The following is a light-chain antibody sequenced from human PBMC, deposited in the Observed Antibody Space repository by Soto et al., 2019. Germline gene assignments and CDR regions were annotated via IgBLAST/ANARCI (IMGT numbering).Light chain of an antibody. Sequence: EIVLTQSPATLSLSPGERATLSCRASQSVSTYLAWYQQKPGQAPRLLFYDASNRATGVPARFSASGSGTDFTLTISSLEPEDFAVYYCQQRSNWPLFTFGPGTKVDIK. CDR2: DAS. V-gene: IGKV3-11*01. CDR1: QSVSTY. CDR3: QQRSNWPLFT. J-gene: IGKJ3*01.